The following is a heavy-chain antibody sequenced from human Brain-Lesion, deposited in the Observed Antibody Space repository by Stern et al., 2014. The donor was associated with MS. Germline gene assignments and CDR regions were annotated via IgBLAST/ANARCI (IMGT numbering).Heavy chain of an antibody. J-gene: IGHJ4*02. CDR2: IYASGNT. Sequence: QVQLGQSGPGLVKPSQTLSLTCTVSGGPISSHSYYWSWIRQPAGKGLEWIGRIYASGNTNYNPSLKSRVSISVDTSKNQLSLRLSSVTASDTAVYYCARDYGDLEFDLWGQGTLVTVS. CDR1: GGPISSHSYY. D-gene: IGHD4-17*01. V-gene: IGHV4-61*02. CDR3: ARDYGDLEFDL.